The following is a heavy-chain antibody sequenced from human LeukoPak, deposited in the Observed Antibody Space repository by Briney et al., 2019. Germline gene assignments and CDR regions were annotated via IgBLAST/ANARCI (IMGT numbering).Heavy chain of an antibody. J-gene: IGHJ3*02. V-gene: IGHV1-18*01. Sequence: ASVKVSCKASGYTFTSYGISWVRQAPGQGLEWMGWISAYNGNTNCAQKLQGRVTMTTDTSTSTAYMELRSLRSDDTAVYYCARDYYDSSGYMKVDIWGQGTMVTVSS. CDR3: ARDYYDSSGYMKVDI. CDR1: GYTFTSYG. D-gene: IGHD3-22*01. CDR2: ISAYNGNT.